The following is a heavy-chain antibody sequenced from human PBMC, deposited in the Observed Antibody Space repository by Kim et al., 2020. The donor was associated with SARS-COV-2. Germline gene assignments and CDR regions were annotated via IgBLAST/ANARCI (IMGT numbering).Heavy chain of an antibody. CDR3: ARDTTMIEGDGFDI. Sequence: SETLSLTCTVSGGSISSGGYYWSWIRQHPGKGLEWIGYIYYSGSTYYNPSLKSRVTISVDTSKNQFSLKLSSVTAADTAVYYCARDTTMIEGDGFDIWGQGTMVTVSS. V-gene: IGHV4-31*03. CDR2: IYYSGST. D-gene: IGHD3-22*01. CDR1: GGSISSGGYY. J-gene: IGHJ3*02.